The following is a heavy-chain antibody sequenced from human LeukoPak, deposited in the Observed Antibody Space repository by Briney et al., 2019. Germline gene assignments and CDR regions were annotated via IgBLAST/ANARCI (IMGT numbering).Heavy chain of an antibody. D-gene: IGHD6-6*01. J-gene: IGHJ6*03. CDR2: INHSGST. V-gene: IGHV4-34*01. CDR3: AREQSFSIQQLVLGNGERPHGSRHNYYYYYMDV. Sequence: SETLSLTCAVYGGSFSGYYWSWIRQPPGKGLEWIGEINHSGSTNYNPSLKSRVTISVDTSKNQFSLKLSAVTAADTAVYYCAREQSFSIQQLVLGNGERPHGSRHNYYYYYMDVWGKGTTVTVSS. CDR1: GGSFSGYY.